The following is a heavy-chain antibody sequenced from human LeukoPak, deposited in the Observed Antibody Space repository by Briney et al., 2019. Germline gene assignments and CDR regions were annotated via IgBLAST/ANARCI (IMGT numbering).Heavy chain of an antibody. CDR2: MNPNSGNT. J-gene: IGHJ6*03. D-gene: IGHD5-18*01. CDR1: GYTFTSYD. CDR3: AGGRVYSGYSYGNYYYYMDV. Sequence: ASVKVSCKASGYTFTSYDINWVPQATGQGLEWMGWMNPNSGNTGYAQKFQGRVTMTRNTSISTAYMELSSLRSEDTAVYYCAGGRVYSGYSYGNYYYYMDVLGKGTTVTVSS. V-gene: IGHV1-8*01.